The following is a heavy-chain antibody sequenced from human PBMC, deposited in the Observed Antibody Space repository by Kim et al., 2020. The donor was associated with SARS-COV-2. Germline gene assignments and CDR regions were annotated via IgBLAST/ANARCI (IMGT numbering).Heavy chain of an antibody. CDR3: VKDEGQLLDGSGSYYYYYYGMDV. V-gene: IGHV3-64D*09. D-gene: IGHD3-10*01. CDR1: GFTFSSYA. Sequence: GGSLRLSCSASGFTFSSYAMHWVRQAPGKGLEYVSAISSNGGSTYYADSVKGRFTISRDNSKNTLYLQMSSLRAEDTAVYYCVKDEGQLLDGSGSYYYYYYGMDVWGQGTTVTVSS. J-gene: IGHJ6*02. CDR2: ISSNGGST.